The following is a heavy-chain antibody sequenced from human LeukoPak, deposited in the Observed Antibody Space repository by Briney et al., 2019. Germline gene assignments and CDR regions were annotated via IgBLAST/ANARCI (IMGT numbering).Heavy chain of an antibody. CDR3: AKDLMQGVTTYYFDY. J-gene: IGHJ4*02. D-gene: IGHD4-17*01. Sequence: QPGGSLRLSCAASGFTFSSYGMHWVRQAPGKGLEWVAVISYDGSNKYYADSVKGRFTISRDNSKNTLYLQMSSLRAEDTALYYCAKDLMQGVTTYYFDYWGQGTLVTVSS. CDR2: ISYDGSNK. CDR1: GFTFSSYG. V-gene: IGHV3-30*18.